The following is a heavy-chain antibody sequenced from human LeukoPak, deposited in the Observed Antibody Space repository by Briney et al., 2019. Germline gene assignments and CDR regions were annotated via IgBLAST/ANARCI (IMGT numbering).Heavy chain of an antibody. Sequence: GGSLRLSCAASEFTVSSNYMSWVRRAPGKGLEWVSLIYSGGTTYYADSVKGRFPISRDNSQDTLFLQMNSLRAEDTAVYYCARRDTAMVKDVWGQGTTVTVSS. CDR2: IYSGGTT. CDR3: ARRDTAMVKDV. D-gene: IGHD5-18*01. CDR1: EFTVSSNY. J-gene: IGHJ6*02. V-gene: IGHV3-53*01.